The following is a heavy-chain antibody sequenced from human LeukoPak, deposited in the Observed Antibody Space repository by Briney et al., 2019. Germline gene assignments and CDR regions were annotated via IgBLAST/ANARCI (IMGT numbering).Heavy chain of an antibody. CDR1: AGSISSDY. CDR2: ISYSGAT. Sequence: SETLSLTCVVSAGSISSDYWSWIRQPPGKGLEWIGCISYSGATNYNPSLNSRVAISIDTSKTQFSLRLTSVTAADTAVYYCARHQLRGFLDDNWGQGALVTVSS. CDR3: ARHQLRGFLDDN. J-gene: IGHJ4*02. D-gene: IGHD3-10*01. V-gene: IGHV4-59*08.